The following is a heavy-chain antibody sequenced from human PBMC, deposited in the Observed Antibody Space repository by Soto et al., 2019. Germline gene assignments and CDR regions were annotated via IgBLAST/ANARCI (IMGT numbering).Heavy chain of an antibody. CDR3: ARDRLRYNWNDFPYYYYGMDV. CDR1: GFTFSSYA. D-gene: IGHD1-1*01. Sequence: QVQLVESGGGVVQPGRSLRLSCAASGFTFSSYAMHWVRQAPRKGLEWVAVISYDGSNKYYADSVKGRFTISRDNSKNTLYLQMNSLRAEDTAVYYCARDRLRYNWNDFPYYYYGMDVWGQGTTVTVSS. CDR2: ISYDGSNK. V-gene: IGHV3-30-3*01. J-gene: IGHJ6*02.